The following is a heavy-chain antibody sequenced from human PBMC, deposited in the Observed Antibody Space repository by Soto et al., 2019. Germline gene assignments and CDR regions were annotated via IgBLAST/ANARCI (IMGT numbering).Heavy chain of an antibody. J-gene: IGHJ4*02. CDR2: IRGGGDSR. CDR1: GFTFSSDA. CDR3: AKLRAFVVLPAGILDY. Sequence: LGGSLRLSCAASGFTFSSDAISWIRLSPGKGVERVSVIRGGGDSRYYTRSVKGRFTISRDDFKNTLYLQMNSLRTEDTAIYYCAKLRAFVVLPAGILDYWGPGTLVTVSS. D-gene: IGHD2-8*01. V-gene: IGHV3-23*01.